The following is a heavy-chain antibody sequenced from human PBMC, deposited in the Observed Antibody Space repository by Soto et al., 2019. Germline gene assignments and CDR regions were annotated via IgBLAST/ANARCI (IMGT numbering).Heavy chain of an antibody. D-gene: IGHD6-19*01. V-gene: IGHV4-59*01. CDR3: ARGTLTASVTKQYYFDY. CDR1: GGSISSYY. Sequence: SETLSLTCTVSGGSISSYYWSWIRQPPGKGLEWIGYIYYSGSTNYNPSLKSRVTISVDTSKNQFSLKLSSVTAADTAVYYCARGTLTASVTKQYYFDYWGQGTLVTVSS. CDR2: IYYSGST. J-gene: IGHJ4*02.